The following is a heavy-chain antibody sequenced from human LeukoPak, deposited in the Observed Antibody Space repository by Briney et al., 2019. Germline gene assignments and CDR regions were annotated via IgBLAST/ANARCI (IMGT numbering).Heavy chain of an antibody. D-gene: IGHD1-26*01. CDR1: GFSLSSYW. CDR2: VNTDRSST. Sequence: GGSLRLSCAASGFSLSSYWMHWVRQAPGKGLVWVSRVNTDRSSTSYADSVKGRFTISRDNAKNTLYLQMNSLRAEDTAVYYCGGSGSDFDYWGQGTLVTVSS. V-gene: IGHV3-74*01. CDR3: GGSGSDFDY. J-gene: IGHJ4*02.